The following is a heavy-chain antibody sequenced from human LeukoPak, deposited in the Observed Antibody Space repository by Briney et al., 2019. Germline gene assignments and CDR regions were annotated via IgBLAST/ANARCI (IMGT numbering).Heavy chain of an antibody. Sequence: GGSLRLSCAASGFTFSSYQMNWVRQAPGKGLEWVSYISGSGTTINYADSVKGRFTISRDNAKNSLYLRMNSLRAEDTAVYYCASRFDYWGRGTLVTVSS. CDR3: ASRFDY. CDR1: GFTFSSYQ. D-gene: IGHD3-3*01. CDR2: ISGSGTTI. V-gene: IGHV3-48*03. J-gene: IGHJ4*02.